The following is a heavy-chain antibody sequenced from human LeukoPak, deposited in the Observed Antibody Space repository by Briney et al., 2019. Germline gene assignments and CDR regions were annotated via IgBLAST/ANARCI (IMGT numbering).Heavy chain of an antibody. V-gene: IGHV3-30-3*01. D-gene: IGHD3-22*01. CDR3: ARGATYYYDSSGYYSFYYFDY. J-gene: IGHJ4*02. CDR1: GFTFSSYA. CDR2: ISYDRSNK. Sequence: GRSLRLSCAASGFTFSSYAMHWVRQAPGKGLEWVAVISYDRSNKYYADSVKGRFTISRDNSKNTLYLQMNSLRAEDTAVYYCARGATYYYDSSGYYSFYYFDYWGQGTLVTVSS.